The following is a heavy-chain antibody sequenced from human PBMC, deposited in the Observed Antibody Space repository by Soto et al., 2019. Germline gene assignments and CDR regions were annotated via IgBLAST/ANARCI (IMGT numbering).Heavy chain of an antibody. CDR3: ARGERPNAFFRKNWFDP. CDR1: GGSLSGYY. J-gene: IGHJ5*02. Sequence: SETLSLTCAVYGGSLSGYYWSWIRQPPGKGLEWIGEISHSGSTNYNPSLKSRVTISVDMSKNQFSLKVSSVTAADTAVYYCARGERPNAFFRKNWFDPWRQGTLVTVSS. CDR2: ISHSGST. D-gene: IGHD6-25*01. V-gene: IGHV4-34*01.